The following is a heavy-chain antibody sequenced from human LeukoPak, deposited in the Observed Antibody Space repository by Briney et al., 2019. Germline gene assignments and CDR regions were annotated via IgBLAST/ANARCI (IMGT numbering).Heavy chain of an antibody. CDR3: ARVAQLWLLDY. CDR1: GGSISSGDYY. V-gene: IGHV4-30-4*01. CDR2: IYYSGST. D-gene: IGHD5-18*01. J-gene: IGHJ4*02. Sequence: SQTLSLTCTVSGGSISSGDYYWSWIRQPPGTGLERIGYIYYSGSTYYNPSLKSRVTISVDTSKNQFSLKLSSVTAADTAVYYCARVAQLWLLDYWGQGTLVTVSS.